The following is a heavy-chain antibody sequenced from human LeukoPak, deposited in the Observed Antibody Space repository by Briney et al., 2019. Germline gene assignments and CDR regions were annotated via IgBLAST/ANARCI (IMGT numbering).Heavy chain of an antibody. D-gene: IGHD3-10*02. CDR2: ISSSGSTI. CDR1: GFTFSSYE. CDR3: AELGITMIGGV. J-gene: IGHJ6*04. V-gene: IGHV3-48*03. Sequence: GGSLRLSGAASGFTFSSYEMNWVRQAPGKGLEWVSYISSSGSTIYYADSVKGRFTISRDNAKNSLYLQMNSLRAEDTAVYYCAELGITMIGGVWGKGTTVTISS.